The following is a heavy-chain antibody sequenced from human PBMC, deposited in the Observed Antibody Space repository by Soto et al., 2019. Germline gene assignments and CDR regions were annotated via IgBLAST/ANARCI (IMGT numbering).Heavy chain of an antibody. CDR1: GYTLTGYY. J-gene: IGHJ4*02. D-gene: IGHD6-19*01. CDR2: INPNSGGT. Sequence: GASVKVSCKASGYTLTGYYMHWVRQAPGQGLEWMGWINPNSGGTNYAQKFQGWVTMTRDTSISTAYMELSRLRSDDTAVYYCARARVRQWLAFDYWGQGTLVTVSS. CDR3: ARARVRQWLAFDY. V-gene: IGHV1-2*04.